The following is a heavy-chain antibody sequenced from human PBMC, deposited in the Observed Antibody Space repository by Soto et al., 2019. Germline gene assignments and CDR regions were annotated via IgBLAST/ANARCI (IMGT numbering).Heavy chain of an antibody. J-gene: IGHJ4*02. V-gene: IGHV3-23*01. CDR2: ISGSGGST. D-gene: IGHD5-12*01. CDR1: GFTFSSYA. Sequence: EVQLLEAGGGVVQPGGSLRLSCAASGFTFSSYAMSWVRQAPGKGLEWVSAISGSGGSTYYADSVKGRFTIAKDNAKNALYLRMNSLRAEDTVVYYCAKGVDIVATGAFDYWGQGTLVTVSS. CDR3: AKGVDIVATGAFDY.